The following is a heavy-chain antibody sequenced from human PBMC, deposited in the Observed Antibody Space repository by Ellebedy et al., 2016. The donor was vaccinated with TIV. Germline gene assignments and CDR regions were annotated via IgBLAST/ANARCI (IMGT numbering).Heavy chain of an antibody. CDR2: ISTYNDNR. V-gene: IGHV1-18*04. CDR3: ARETPQVAYPSDSSGDFSGFDM. J-gene: IGHJ3*02. D-gene: IGHD3-22*01. CDR1: GYTFTSYT. Sequence: ASVKVSCKASGYTFTSYTISWVRQAPGQGLEWMGWISTYNDNRNYAQKFQGRVTMSTDTATSTAYMELRSLRSDDTAVYYCARETPQVAYPSDSSGDFSGFDMWGQGTLVTVSS.